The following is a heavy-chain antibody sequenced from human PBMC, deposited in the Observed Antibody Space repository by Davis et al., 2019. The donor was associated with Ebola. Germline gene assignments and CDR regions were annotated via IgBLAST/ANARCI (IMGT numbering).Heavy chain of an antibody. CDR3: ARAADLEWLFPASFDY. J-gene: IGHJ4*02. D-gene: IGHD3-3*01. Sequence: GSLRLSCTVSGGSISSSSYYWGWIRQPPGKGLEWIGSIYYSGSTYYNPSLKSRVTISVDTSKNQFSLKLSSVTAADTAVYYCARAADLEWLFPASFDYWGQGTLVTVSS. CDR2: IYYSGST. V-gene: IGHV4-39*07. CDR1: GGSISSSSYY.